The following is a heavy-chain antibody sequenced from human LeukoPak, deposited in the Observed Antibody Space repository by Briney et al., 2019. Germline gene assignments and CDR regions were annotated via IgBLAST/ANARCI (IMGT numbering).Heavy chain of an antibody. D-gene: IGHD5-12*01. Sequence: QPGGSLRLSCAASGFTFSSYAMHWVRQAPGKGLEWVAVISYDGSNKYYADSVKGRFTISRDNSKNTLYLQMNSLRAEDTAVYYCARVSGFWEDIVATILLDYWGQGTLVTVSS. CDR2: ISYDGSNK. CDR3: ARVSGFWEDIVATILLDY. V-gene: IGHV3-30-3*01. CDR1: GFTFSSYA. J-gene: IGHJ4*02.